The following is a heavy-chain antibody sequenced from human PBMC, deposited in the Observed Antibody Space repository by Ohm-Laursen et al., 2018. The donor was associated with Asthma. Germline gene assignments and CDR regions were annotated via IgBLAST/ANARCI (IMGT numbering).Heavy chain of an antibody. Sequence: SLRLSCTASGFTFSYYNMNWVRQAPGKGLEWVSFISSDISTIYYADSVKGRFTISRDNAKNSLYLQMNSLRAEDTALYYCAKDIKVTSGYNYPYYYYYGMDVWGQGTTVTVSS. J-gene: IGHJ6*02. CDR2: ISSDISTI. D-gene: IGHD5-24*01. CDR3: AKDIKVTSGYNYPYYYYYGMDV. V-gene: IGHV3-48*04. CDR1: GFTFSYYN.